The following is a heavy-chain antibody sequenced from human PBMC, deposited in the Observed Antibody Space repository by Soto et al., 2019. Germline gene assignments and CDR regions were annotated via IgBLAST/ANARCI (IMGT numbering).Heavy chain of an antibody. V-gene: IGHV1-69*02. D-gene: IGHD1-26*01. CDR3: AGGDSGSYYSFDD. CDR2: IIPILGIA. J-gene: IGHJ4*02. Sequence: ASVKVSCKASGGTFSSYTISWVRQAPGQGLEWMGRIIPILGIANYAQKFQGRVTITADKSTSTAYMELSSLRSEDTAVYYGAGGDSGSYYSFDDRGQRSLVTVSS. CDR1: GGTFSSYT.